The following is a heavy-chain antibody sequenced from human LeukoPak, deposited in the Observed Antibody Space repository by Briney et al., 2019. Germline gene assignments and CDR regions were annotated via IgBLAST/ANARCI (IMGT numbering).Heavy chain of an antibody. J-gene: IGHJ3*02. CDR2: VYTSGST. Sequence: SETLSLTCTVSGGSISSYYWSWIWQRAGRGLELIGRVYTSGSTNCNHSLKSRVNTSVDTSKNQFSLKLSSVTAADTAVYYCARVIKVGSSAIPRGDAFDIWGQGTMVTVSS. V-gene: IGHV4-4*07. D-gene: IGHD2-2*01. CDR3: ARVIKVGSSAIPRGDAFDI. CDR1: GGSISSYY.